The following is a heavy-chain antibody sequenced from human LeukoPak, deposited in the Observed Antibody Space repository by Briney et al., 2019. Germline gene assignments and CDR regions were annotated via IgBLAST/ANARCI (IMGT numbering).Heavy chain of an antibody. Sequence: GGSLRLSCAASGFTFSSYSMNWVRQAPGKGLAWVSYISSSGNTIYYADSVKGRFTISRDNAKNSLYLQMTNLRAEDTAVYYCAREGRVAASGFDCWGQGTLVTVSS. V-gene: IGHV3-48*04. J-gene: IGHJ5*01. CDR3: AREGRVAASGFDC. D-gene: IGHD6-13*01. CDR1: GFTFSSYS. CDR2: ISSSGNTI.